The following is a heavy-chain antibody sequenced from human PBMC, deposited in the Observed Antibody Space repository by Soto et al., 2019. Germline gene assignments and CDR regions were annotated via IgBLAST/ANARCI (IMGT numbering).Heavy chain of an antibody. J-gene: IGHJ4*02. CDR2: ISAYNGNT. CDR3: ASSWIAAAPFDY. Sequence: ASVKVSCKPSGYTFTSYGVSWVRQAPGQGLGWRGWISAYNGNTNSSQKLQSRVTMTTDTSTSTAYMQLRRLRSDDTAVYYCASSWIAAAPFDYWGQGTLVTVSS. V-gene: IGHV1-18*01. D-gene: IGHD6-13*01. CDR1: GYTFTSYG.